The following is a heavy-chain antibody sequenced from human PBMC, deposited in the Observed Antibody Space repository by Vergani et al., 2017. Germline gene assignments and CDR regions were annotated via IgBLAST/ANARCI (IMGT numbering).Heavy chain of an antibody. Sequence: QVQLQESGPGLVKPSETLSLTCSVSGASIRNYYWRWIRQPAGKRMEWIGRIYSSGSTDYSPSLKSRVTMSLDTSENHFSLRLTSLTAADTAVYYCAREKTTAAATYYYYMDVWGKGTTVTVSS. CDR2: IYSSGST. CDR1: GASIRNYY. D-gene: IGHD6-13*01. J-gene: IGHJ6*03. CDR3: AREKTTAAATYYYYMDV. V-gene: IGHV4-4*07.